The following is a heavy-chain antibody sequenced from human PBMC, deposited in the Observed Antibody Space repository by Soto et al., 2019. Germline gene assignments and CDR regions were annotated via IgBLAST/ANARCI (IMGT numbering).Heavy chain of an antibody. D-gene: IGHD3-10*01. V-gene: IGHV1-18*01. Sequence: QVQLVQSGAEVKKPGASVQASCKASGYTFTNHGISWVRQAPGQGLEWLGWISANNGDTNYAQKFQGRVTVTTDTSTSTGYMELRSLRSEYTAVYYCARMVRGSNIDYYHYMDVWGKGTTVTVSS. CDR3: ARMVRGSNIDYYHYMDV. J-gene: IGHJ6*03. CDR2: ISANNGDT. CDR1: GYTFTNHG.